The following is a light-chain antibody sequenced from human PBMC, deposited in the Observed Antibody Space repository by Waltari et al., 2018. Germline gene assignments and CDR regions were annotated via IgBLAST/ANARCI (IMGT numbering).Light chain of an antibody. Sequence: EIVLTQSPGTLSLSPGETTTLSCRASQSLNRKFLAWYQQRPGQTPRLRLYGASTRAIGTPDRFRGSGYGIDFTLTISRLQPDDFAVYYCQQYGTSPVTFGGGTKVEIK. CDR3: QQYGTSPVT. CDR1: QSLNRKF. J-gene: IGKJ4*01. CDR2: GAS. V-gene: IGKV3-20*01.